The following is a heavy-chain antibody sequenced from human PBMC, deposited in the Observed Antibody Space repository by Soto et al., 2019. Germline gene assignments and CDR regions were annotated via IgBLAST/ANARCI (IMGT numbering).Heavy chain of an antibody. V-gene: IGHV3-53*01. CDR3: ARGYYDSSGYYLNWFDP. CDR1: GFTVSSNY. J-gene: IGHJ5*02. D-gene: IGHD3-22*01. Sequence: GGSLRLSCAASGFTVSSNYMSWVRQAPGKGLEWVSVIYSGGSTYYADSVKGRFTISRDNSKNTLYLQMNSLRAEDTAVYYCARGYYDSSGYYLNWFDPWGQGTLVTVSS. CDR2: IYSGGST.